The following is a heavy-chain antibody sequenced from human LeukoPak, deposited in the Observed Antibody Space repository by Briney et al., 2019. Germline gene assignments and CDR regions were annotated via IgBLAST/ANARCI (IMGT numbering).Heavy chain of an antibody. Sequence: GGSLRLSCAASGFIFSSSAMSWVRQAPGQGLEWVSGISGSGGRTNYADSVKGRFTISRDNSKKTLYLQMHSLRADDTALYHCAKGSGSYHDAFDIWGQGTVVTASS. D-gene: IGHD1-26*01. V-gene: IGHV3-23*01. J-gene: IGHJ3*02. CDR1: GFIFSSSA. CDR2: ISGSGGRT. CDR3: AKGSGSYHDAFDI.